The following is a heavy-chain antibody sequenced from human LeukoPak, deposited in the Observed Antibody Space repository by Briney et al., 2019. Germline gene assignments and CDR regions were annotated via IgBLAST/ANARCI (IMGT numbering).Heavy chain of an antibody. V-gene: IGHV1-2*02. CDR3: VRDPDVPEVDFDF. Sequence: EASVKVSCKASGYTFTAYYMHWVRQAPGQGLEWMGWINPKSGGTSYAQKFQGRVTMTRDTSTSIVYMELSRLRSDDTAVYYCVRDPDVPEVDFDFWGQGTLVTVSS. CDR2: INPKSGGT. CDR1: GYTFTAYY. D-gene: IGHD5-12*01. J-gene: IGHJ4*02.